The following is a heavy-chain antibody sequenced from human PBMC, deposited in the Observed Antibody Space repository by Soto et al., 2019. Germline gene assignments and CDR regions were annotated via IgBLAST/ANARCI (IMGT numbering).Heavy chain of an antibody. CDR1: GYTFTSYA. D-gene: IGHD3-3*01. CDR2: SNAGNGNT. V-gene: IGHV1-3*02. CDR3: ARGPRFLEWFLTKNDFDY. J-gene: IGHJ4*02. Sequence: ASVKVSCKASGYTFTSYAMHWVRQAPGQRLEWMGWSNAGNGNTKYSQEFQGRVTITRDTSASTAYMELSSLRSEDMAVYYCARGPRFLEWFLTKNDFDYWGQGTLVTVSS.